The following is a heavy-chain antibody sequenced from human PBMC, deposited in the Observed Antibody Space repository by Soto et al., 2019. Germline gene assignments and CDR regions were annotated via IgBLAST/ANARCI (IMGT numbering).Heavy chain of an antibody. CDR3: AKFFVETGSNSGWPWSFHY. CDR1: GFTFSNYA. CDR2: ISGSGGTT. D-gene: IGHD6-25*01. Sequence: EVQLLESGGGLVQPGRSLRLSCAASGFTFSNYAMSWVRHGPGQGLDWGSAISGSGGTTYYAVSVKGRFTISRDDSNNKLFLQMNSLTAADAAVYYCAKFFVETGSNSGWPWSFHYWGQGTLVTVSS. V-gene: IGHV3-23*01. J-gene: IGHJ4*02.